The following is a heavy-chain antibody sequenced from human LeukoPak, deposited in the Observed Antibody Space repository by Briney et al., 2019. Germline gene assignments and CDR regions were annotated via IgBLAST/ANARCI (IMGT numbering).Heavy chain of an antibody. D-gene: IGHD6-13*01. CDR2: ISGSGGST. CDR3: AKDHSSSWPGWYFDL. CDR1: GFTFSSYA. V-gene: IGHV3-23*01. J-gene: IGHJ2*01. Sequence: GGFLRLSCAASGFTFSSYAMSWVRQAPGKGLEWVSAISGSGGSTYYADSVKGRFTISRDNSKNTLYLQMNSLRAEDTAVYYCAKDHSSSWPGWYFDLWGRGTLVTVSS.